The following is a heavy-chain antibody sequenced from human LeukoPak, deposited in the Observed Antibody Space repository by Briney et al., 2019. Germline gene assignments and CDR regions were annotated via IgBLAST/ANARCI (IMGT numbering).Heavy chain of an antibody. CDR2: ISHTGGNA. J-gene: IGHJ3*01. V-gene: IGHV3-23*01. CDR1: GFTFSSSA. CDR3: ARDIQLSA. D-gene: IGHD5-24*01. Sequence: GGSLRLSCAASGFTFSSSAMSWVRQAPGKGLEWVSLISHTGGNAYYADSVRGRFTISRDNSKNTLYLQMNSLRAEDTAIYYCARDIQLSAWGLGTMVTVSS.